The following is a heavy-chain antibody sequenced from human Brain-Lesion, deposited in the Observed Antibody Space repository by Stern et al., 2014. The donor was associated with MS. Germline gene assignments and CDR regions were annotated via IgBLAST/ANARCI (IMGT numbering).Heavy chain of an antibody. CDR1: GGSVSSTSYA. V-gene: IGHV4-39*01. CDR2: LYYSGNT. Sequence: VQLVESGPGLVKPSETLSLTCTVAGGSVSSTSYAWAWIRQPPGKGLEWIGTLYYSGNTYYSPSLQSRLPISLDTSKHQFSLQLRSVTAADTAVYYCAGEEDIRYCSGGSCTGNWFDPWGQGTLVTVSS. D-gene: IGHD2-15*01. J-gene: IGHJ5*02. CDR3: AGEEDIRYCSGGSCTGNWFDP.